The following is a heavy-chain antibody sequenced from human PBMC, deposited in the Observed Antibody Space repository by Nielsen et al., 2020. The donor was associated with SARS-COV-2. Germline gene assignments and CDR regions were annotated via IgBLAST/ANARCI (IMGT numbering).Heavy chain of an antibody. CDR2: ISAYNGNT. Sequence: WVRQAPGQGLEWMGWISAYNGNTNYAQKLQGRVTMTTDTSTSTANMELSSLKSDDTAVYYCARGPGDCSGGSCYSAVGGYTYFYFGMDVWGQGTTVTVSS. D-gene: IGHD2-15*01. V-gene: IGHV1-18*01. CDR3: ARGPGDCSGGSCYSAVGGYTYFYFGMDV. J-gene: IGHJ6*02.